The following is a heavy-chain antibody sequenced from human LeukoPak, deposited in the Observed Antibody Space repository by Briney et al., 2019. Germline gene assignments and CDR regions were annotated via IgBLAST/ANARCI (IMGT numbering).Heavy chain of an antibody. V-gene: IGHV3-48*03. CDR1: GFTLSSYE. CDR3: ARGPYSSNWYVDY. CDR2: ISRTGNSI. Sequence: PGGSLRLSCAASGFTLSSYEMNWVRLAPGKRLEYISYISRTGNSIYYADSVKGRFTISRDSAKNSLYLQMSSVSAEDTAVYYCARGPYSSNWYVDYWGQGILVTVAS. J-gene: IGHJ4*02. D-gene: IGHD6-13*01.